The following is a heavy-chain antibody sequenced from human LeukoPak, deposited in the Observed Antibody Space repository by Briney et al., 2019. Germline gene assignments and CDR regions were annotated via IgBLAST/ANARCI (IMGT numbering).Heavy chain of an antibody. D-gene: IGHD3-22*01. Sequence: GGSLRLSCAASRFPFGSYWMHWVRQAPGKGLVWVSRINGDGSITTYADSVKGRFTISRDNAKNMLYLQLDSLTAGDTAVYYCSRGLVGYYHDSSTYPDSWGQGTLVTVSS. V-gene: IGHV3-74*01. CDR3: SRGLVGYYHDSSTYPDS. CDR2: INGDGSIT. CDR1: RFPFGSYW. J-gene: IGHJ4*02.